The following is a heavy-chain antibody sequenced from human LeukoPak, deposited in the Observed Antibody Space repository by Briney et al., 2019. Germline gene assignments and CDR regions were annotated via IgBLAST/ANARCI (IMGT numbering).Heavy chain of an antibody. Sequence: SETLSLTCTVSGGSINSYYGSWIRQLPGKGLEWIGYVAYSGSANYNPSLKSRVTISLDTSKNQFSLKLSSVTVADTAVYYCARTVSGYYFNAWGPGTLVTVSS. CDR1: GGSINSYY. V-gene: IGHV4-59*01. CDR2: VAYSGSA. J-gene: IGHJ5*02. D-gene: IGHD5-12*01. CDR3: ARTVSGYYFNA.